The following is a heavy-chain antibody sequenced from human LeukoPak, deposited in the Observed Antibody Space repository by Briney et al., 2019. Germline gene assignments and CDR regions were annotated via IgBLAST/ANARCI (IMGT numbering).Heavy chain of an antibody. Sequence: SSETLSLTCTVSGGSISSGGYYWSWIRQPPGKGLEWIGHIFYSGSTNYNPSLKSRVTISLVMSKNQISLKLSSVTTADTAMYYCARTDDAFHIWGHGTTVTVSS. CDR3: ARTDDAFHI. CDR1: GGSISSGGYY. V-gene: IGHV4-61*08. CDR2: IFYSGST. D-gene: IGHD2-21*02. J-gene: IGHJ3*02.